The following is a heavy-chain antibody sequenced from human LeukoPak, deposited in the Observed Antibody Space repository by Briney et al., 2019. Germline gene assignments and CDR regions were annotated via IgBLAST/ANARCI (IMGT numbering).Heavy chain of an antibody. J-gene: IGHJ4*02. CDR1: GFTFSIYS. Sequence: PGGSLRLSCAASGFTFSIYSLNWVRQAPGKGLEWVSYIGRSGDRTTHYADSVKGRFTISRDNAKNSLFLQMNSLRAEDTAVYYCAREMGNTAIDYWGQGTLVTVSS. V-gene: IGHV3-48*04. CDR2: IGRSGDRTT. D-gene: IGHD5-18*01. CDR3: AREMGNTAIDY.